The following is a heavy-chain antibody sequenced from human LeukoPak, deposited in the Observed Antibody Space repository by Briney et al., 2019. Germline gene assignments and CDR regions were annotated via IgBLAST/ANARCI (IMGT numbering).Heavy chain of an antibody. Sequence: ASVKVSCKASGYTFTGYYMHWVRQAPGQGLEWMGIINPSGGSTSYAQKFQGRVTMTRDMSTSTVYMELSSLRSEDTAVYYCAKVGGYSGYDETDNWFDPWGQGTLVTVSS. J-gene: IGHJ5*02. V-gene: IGHV1-46*01. CDR1: GYTFTGYY. D-gene: IGHD5-12*01. CDR3: AKVGGYSGYDETDNWFDP. CDR2: INPSGGST.